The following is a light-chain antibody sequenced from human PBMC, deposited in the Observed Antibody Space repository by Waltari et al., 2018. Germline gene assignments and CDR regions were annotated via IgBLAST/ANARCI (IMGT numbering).Light chain of an antibody. CDR3: MEGAQWYT. Sequence: SQSRAFSSGKTYLNWFHQRPGQSPRRLIYKVSNRESGVPDRISGSGSGTDFALKISRVEAEDVGVYYCMEGAQWYTFGQGTKLEIK. V-gene: IGKV2-30*01. CDR1: QSRAFSSGKTY. J-gene: IGKJ2*01. CDR2: KVS.